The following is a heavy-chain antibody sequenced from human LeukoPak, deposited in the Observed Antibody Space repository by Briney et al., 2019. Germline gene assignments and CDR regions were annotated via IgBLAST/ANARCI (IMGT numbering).Heavy chain of an antibody. V-gene: IGHV3-30*02. CDR2: IRNDGSIK. J-gene: IGHJ4*02. CDR1: GFTFSSYG. Sequence: GGSLRLSCAASGFTFSSYGMHWVRQAPGKGLEWVAFIRNDGSIKYYADSAKGRFTISRDNSKNTLYLQMNSLRAEDTAVYYCARVPGSGYDFGAFDYWGQGTLVTVSS. D-gene: IGHD5-12*01. CDR3: ARVPGSGYDFGAFDY.